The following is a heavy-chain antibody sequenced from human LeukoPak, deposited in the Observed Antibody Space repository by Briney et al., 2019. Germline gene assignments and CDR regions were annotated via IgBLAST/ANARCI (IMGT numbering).Heavy chain of an antibody. CDR2: LNTDGRDT. D-gene: IGHD6-6*01. V-gene: IGHV3-74*01. CDR3: ANWIGSSSRDY. J-gene: IGHJ4*02. CDR1: GFTFSAYW. Sequence: GGSLRLSCAASGFTFSAYWMHWVRQAPGKGLVWVSRLNTDGRDTRYADSVQGRFTISRDNAKNTLYLQMNSLRAEDTAVYYCANWIGSSSRDYWGQGTLVTVSS.